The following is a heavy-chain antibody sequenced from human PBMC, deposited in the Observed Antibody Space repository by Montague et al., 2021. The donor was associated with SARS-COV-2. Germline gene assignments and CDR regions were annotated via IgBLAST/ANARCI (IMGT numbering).Heavy chain of an antibody. D-gene: IGHD5-12*01. J-gene: IGHJ6*02. CDR1: GFTFSSYS. V-gene: IGHV3-48*02. CDR2: ISSSRSTI. Sequence: SLRLSCAASGFTFSSYSMDWVRQAPGKGLEWVSYISSSRSTIYYADSVKGRFTVSRDNAKNSLYLQMNSLRDEDTAVYYCARDPAIVATIYGMDVWGQGTTVTGSS. CDR3: ARDPAIVATIYGMDV.